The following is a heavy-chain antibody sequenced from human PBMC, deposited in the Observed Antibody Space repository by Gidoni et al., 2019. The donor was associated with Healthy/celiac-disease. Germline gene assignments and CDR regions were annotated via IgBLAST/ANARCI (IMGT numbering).Heavy chain of an antibody. Sequence: QVQLQASGPGLVKPSETLSLTCTVSGGSISSYYWSWIRQPPGKGLEWIGYIYYSGSTNYNPSLKSRVTISVDTSKNQFSLKLSSVTAADTAVYYCARESPRWELNAFDIWGQGTMVTVSS. CDR3: ARESPRWELNAFDI. V-gene: IGHV4-59*01. CDR1: GGSISSYY. J-gene: IGHJ3*02. D-gene: IGHD1-26*01. CDR2: IYYSGST.